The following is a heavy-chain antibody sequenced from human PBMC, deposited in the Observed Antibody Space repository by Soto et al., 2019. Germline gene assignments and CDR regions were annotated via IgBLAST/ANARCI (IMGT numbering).Heavy chain of an antibody. CDR3: ARDRRKGYCSSTSCYRPGHFDY. Sequence: PSETLSLTCTVSGGSISSGGYYWSWIRQHPGKGLEWIGYIYYSGSTYYNPSLKSRVTISVDTSKNQFSLKLSSVTAADTAVYYCARDRRKGYCSSTSCYRPGHFDYWGQGTLVTVSS. D-gene: IGHD2-2*02. CDR2: IYYSGST. J-gene: IGHJ4*02. V-gene: IGHV4-31*03. CDR1: GGSISSGGYY.